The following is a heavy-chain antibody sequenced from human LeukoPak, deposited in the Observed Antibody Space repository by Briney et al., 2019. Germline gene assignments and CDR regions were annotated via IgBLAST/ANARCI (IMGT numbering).Heavy chain of an antibody. V-gene: IGHV3-15*01. Sequence: GGSLRLSCAASGFTFSNAWMSWVRQAPGKGLEWVGRIKSKINDGTADYAAPVKGRFTISRDDLKNTLYLQMNSLKTEDTAVYCCTTVTDGGSDFWGQGTLVTVSS. CDR3: TTVTDGGSDF. CDR2: IKSKINDGTA. J-gene: IGHJ4*02. CDR1: GFTFSNAW. D-gene: IGHD2-8*01.